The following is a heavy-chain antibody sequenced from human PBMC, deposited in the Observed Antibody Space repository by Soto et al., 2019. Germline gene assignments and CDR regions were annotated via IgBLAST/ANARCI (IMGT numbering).Heavy chain of an antibody. CDR1: GFTFSDYA. D-gene: IGHD6-13*01. Sequence: GGSLRLSCAASGFTFSDYAMSWVRQAPGKGLEWVSAISDSGANTYYTDSMKGRFTISRDNSKNTLFLQLNSLRAEDTAVYYCAKGYSSAWYTPDVWGQGTTVTVSS. CDR2: ISDSGANT. V-gene: IGHV3-23*01. J-gene: IGHJ6*02. CDR3: AKGYSSAWYTPDV.